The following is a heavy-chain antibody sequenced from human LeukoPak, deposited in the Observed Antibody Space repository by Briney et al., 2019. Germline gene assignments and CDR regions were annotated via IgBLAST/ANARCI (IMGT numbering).Heavy chain of an antibody. V-gene: IGHV1-69*13. CDR1: GGAFISYV. Sequence: ASVKVSCKTSGGAFISYVVSWLRQAPGQGLEWMGGITPIFNRANYAQKFRGGVSITADESTSTAYMELSSLRSEDTAIYFCARDIGRGSYYFEIWGQGTRVTVSS. CDR3: ARDIGRGSYYFEI. J-gene: IGHJ4*02. D-gene: IGHD3-16*01. CDR2: ITPIFNRA.